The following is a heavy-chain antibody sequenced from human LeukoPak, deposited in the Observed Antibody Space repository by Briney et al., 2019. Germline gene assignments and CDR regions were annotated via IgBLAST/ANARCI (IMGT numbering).Heavy chain of an antibody. CDR1: GYTLTELS. D-gene: IGHD4-17*01. J-gene: IGHJ2*01. V-gene: IGHV1-24*01. CDR2: FDPEDGET. Sequence: GASVKVSCKVSGYTLTELSMHWVRQAPGKGLEWMGGFDPEDGETIYAQKFQGRVTMTEDTSTDTAYMELSSLRSEDTAVYYCATRVDDYGDQGGKGDWYFDLWGRGTLVTVSS. CDR3: ATRVDDYGDQGGKGDWYFDL.